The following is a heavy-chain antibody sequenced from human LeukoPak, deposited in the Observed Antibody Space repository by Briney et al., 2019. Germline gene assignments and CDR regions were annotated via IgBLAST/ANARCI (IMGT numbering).Heavy chain of an antibody. V-gene: IGHV4-34*01. D-gene: IGHD6-13*01. CDR1: GGSFSGYY. Sequence: SETLSLTCAVYGGSFSGYYWSWIRQPPGKGLEWIGEINHSGSTNYNPSLKSRVTISVDTSKNQSSLKLSSVTAADTAVYYCARSQQLVRGYFDYWGQGTLVTVSS. J-gene: IGHJ4*02. CDR2: INHSGST. CDR3: ARSQQLVRGYFDY.